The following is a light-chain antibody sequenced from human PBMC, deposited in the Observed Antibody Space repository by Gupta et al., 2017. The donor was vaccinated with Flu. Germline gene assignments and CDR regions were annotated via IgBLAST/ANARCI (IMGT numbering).Light chain of an antibody. Sequence: EIVMPQSAATLSVSPGERATLSCRASQSVSSKFAGYQQKLGQAPRLVIYAASTRATGIPARFSGSGSGTEFTLTITSLQSDYSAFYSGQHDNYCPLTFGRGTKVEIK. CDR1: QSVSSK. V-gene: IGKV3-15*01. CDR3: QHDNYCPLT. CDR2: AAS. J-gene: IGKJ3*01.